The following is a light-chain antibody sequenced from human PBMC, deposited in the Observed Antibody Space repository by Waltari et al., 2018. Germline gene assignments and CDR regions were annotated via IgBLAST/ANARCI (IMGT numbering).Light chain of an antibody. CDR1: QSISIY. CDR2: GAS. CDR3: QQSYHTPPT. Sequence: QSPSFLSASVGDRITITCRASQSISIYLNWYQQKPGQAPKFLISGASNLQSGVPSRFSGSGSGTDFTLTISSLQPEDFATYYCQQSYHTPPTFGQGTQLEFK. J-gene: IGKJ2*01. V-gene: IGKV1-39*01.